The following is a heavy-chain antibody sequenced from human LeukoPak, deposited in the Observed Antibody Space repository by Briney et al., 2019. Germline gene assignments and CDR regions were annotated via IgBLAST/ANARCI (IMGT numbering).Heavy chain of an antibody. CDR3: ARASSGSYENDY. J-gene: IGHJ4*02. CDR2: INPNSGGT. Sequence: ASVKVSCKASGYTFTGYYMHWVRQAPGQGLEWMGWINPNSGGTNYAQKFQGRVTMTRDTPISTAYMELNSLRAEDTAVYYCARASSGSYENDYWGQGTLVTVSS. D-gene: IGHD1-26*01. CDR1: GYTFTGYY. V-gene: IGHV1-2*02.